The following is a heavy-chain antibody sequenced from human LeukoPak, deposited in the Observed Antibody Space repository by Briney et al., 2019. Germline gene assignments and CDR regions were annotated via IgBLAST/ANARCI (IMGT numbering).Heavy chain of an antibody. CDR1: GGTFSSYA. CDR3: ARGYCSSTSCSHLGFDP. Sequence: SVKVSCKASGGTFSSYAISWVRQAPGQGLEWMGGIIPIFGTANYAQKFQGRVTITADESTSTAYMELSSLRSEGAAVYYCARGYCSSTSCSHLGFDPWGQGTLVTVSS. D-gene: IGHD2-2*01. V-gene: IGHV1-69*13. J-gene: IGHJ5*02. CDR2: IIPIFGTA.